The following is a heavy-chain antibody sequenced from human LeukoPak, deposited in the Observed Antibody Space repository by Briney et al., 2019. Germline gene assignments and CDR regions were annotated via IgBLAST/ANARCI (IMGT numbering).Heavy chain of an antibody. Sequence: KPGGSLRLSCAASGFTFSSYSMNWVRQAPGKEKEWVSSISSTSSYIYYADSVKGRFTISRDNAKNSLYLQMNSLRAEDTAVYYCARDQGDAYYYFDFWGQGTLITVSS. CDR1: GFTFSSYS. V-gene: IGHV3-21*01. D-gene: IGHD5-24*01. CDR3: ARDQGDAYYYFDF. CDR2: ISSTSSYI. J-gene: IGHJ4*02.